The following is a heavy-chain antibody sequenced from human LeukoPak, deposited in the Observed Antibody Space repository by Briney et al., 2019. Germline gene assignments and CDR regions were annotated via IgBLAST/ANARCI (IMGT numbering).Heavy chain of an antibody. V-gene: IGHV1-18*01. Sequence: ASVKVSCKASGYTFTNFCISWVRQAPGQGLEWMGWISGNNDNTNYARRFQGRVTMTTDTSTSTAYMELKSLRADDTAVYYCARDGTSTDDYWGQGTLVTVSS. CDR2: ISGNNDNT. CDR1: GYTFTNFC. CDR3: ARDGTSTDDY. J-gene: IGHJ4*02. D-gene: IGHD2-2*01.